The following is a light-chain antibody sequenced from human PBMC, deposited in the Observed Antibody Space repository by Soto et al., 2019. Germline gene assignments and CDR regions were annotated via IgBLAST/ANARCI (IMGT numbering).Light chain of an antibody. CDR2: DAS. V-gene: IGKV3-11*01. CDR1: QSVSSY. Sequence: EIVLTQSPATLSLSPRERATHSCRASQSVSSYLAWYQQKPGQAPRLLIYDASNRATGIPARFSGSGSGTDFILTISSLEPEYFAVYYCQQRSLFGGGTKVEIK. CDR3: QQRSL. J-gene: IGKJ4*01.